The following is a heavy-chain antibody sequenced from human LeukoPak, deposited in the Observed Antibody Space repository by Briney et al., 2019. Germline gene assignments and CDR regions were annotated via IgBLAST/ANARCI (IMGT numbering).Heavy chain of an antibody. CDR1: GFTSRSYG. V-gene: IGHV3-33*01. D-gene: IGHD3-10*01. CDR2: IWYDGSNK. CDR3: ARVAGHDIRGLITYYFDD. J-gene: IGHJ4*02. Sequence: PGRSLRLSCAASGFTSRSYGMQWVRQAPGKGLECVAIIWYDGSNKYYSDSVKGRFTISRDNSKNTLYLQMNSLRAEDTAVYYCARVAGHDIRGLITYYFDDWGQGTLVTVSS.